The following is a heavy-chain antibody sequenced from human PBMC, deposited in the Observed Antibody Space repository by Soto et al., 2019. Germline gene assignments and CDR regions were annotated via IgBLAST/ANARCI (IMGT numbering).Heavy chain of an antibody. CDR1: GGTFSSYA. CDR2: IIPIFGTA. J-gene: IGHJ4*02. V-gene: IGHV1-69*13. Sequence: SVKVSCKASGGTFSSYAISWVRQAPGQGLEWMGGIIPIFGTANYAQKFQGRVTITADESTSTAYMEPSSLRSEDTAVYYCARDRDAYCGGECSGAGFDYWGQGTLATVSS. CDR3: ARDRDAYCGGECSGAGFDY. D-gene: IGHD2-21*01.